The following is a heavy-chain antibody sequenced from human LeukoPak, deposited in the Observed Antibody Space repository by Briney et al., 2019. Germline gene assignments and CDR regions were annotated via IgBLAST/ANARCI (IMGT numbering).Heavy chain of an antibody. CDR2: INSDGSST. J-gene: IGHJ4*02. D-gene: IGHD4/OR15-4a*01. CDR1: GFTFSSYW. V-gene: IGHV3-74*01. Sequence: GGSLRLSCAASGFTFSSYWMHCVRQAPGKGLVCVSRINSDGSSTNYADSVKGRFTISRDNAKNTLYLQMNSLRAEDTAVYYCARRAGAYSHPYDYWGQGTLVTVSS. CDR3: ARRAGAYSHPYDY.